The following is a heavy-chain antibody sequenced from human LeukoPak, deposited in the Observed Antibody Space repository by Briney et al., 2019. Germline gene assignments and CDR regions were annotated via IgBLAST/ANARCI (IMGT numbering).Heavy chain of an antibody. D-gene: IGHD6-19*01. CDR1: GGSISSSSYY. V-gene: IGHV4-39*07. Sequence: PSETLSLTCTVSGGSISSSSYYWGWIRQPPGKGLEWIGSIYYSGSTNYNPSLKSRVTIPVDTSKNQFSLKLSSVTAADTAVYYCARDGGQWLFNGWFDPWGQGTLVTVSS. CDR3: ARDGGQWLFNGWFDP. J-gene: IGHJ5*02. CDR2: IYYSGST.